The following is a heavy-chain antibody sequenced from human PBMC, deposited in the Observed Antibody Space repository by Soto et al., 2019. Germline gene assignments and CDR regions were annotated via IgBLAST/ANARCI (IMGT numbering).Heavy chain of an antibody. V-gene: IGHV4-59*01. CDR2: IYYSGST. J-gene: IGHJ3*02. CDR1: GGSISSYY. CDR3: ARIFRAYYYDSSGYKDAFVI. D-gene: IGHD3-22*01. Sequence: SETLSLTCTVSGGSISSYYWSWIRQPPGKGLEWIGYIYYSGSTNYNPSLKSRVTISVDTSKNQFSLKLSSVTAADTAVYYCARIFRAYYYDSSGYKDAFVIWGQGTMVSVSS.